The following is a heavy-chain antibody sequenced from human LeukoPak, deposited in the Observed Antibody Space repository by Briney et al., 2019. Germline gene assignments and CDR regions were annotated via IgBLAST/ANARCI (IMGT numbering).Heavy chain of an antibody. CDR3: ARDEYYYGSGSYPYLDY. CDR2: IYTSGST. V-gene: IGHV4-4*07. Sequence: SETLSLTCTVSGGSISSYYWSWIRQPAGKGLEWIGRIYTSGSTNYNPSLKSRVTMSVDTSKNQFSLKLSSVTAADTAVYYCARDEYYYGSGSYPYLDYWGQGTLVTVSS. D-gene: IGHD3-10*01. J-gene: IGHJ4*02. CDR1: GGSISSYY.